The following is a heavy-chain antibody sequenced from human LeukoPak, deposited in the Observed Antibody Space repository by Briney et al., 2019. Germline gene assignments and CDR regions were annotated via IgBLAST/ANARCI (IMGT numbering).Heavy chain of an antibody. V-gene: IGHV4-59*01. J-gene: IGHJ3*02. CDR1: GVSISSYY. CDR2: IYYSGST. D-gene: IGHD1-26*01. CDR3: ARVDSGSYFGAFDI. Sequence: SETLSLTCTVSGVSISSYYWSWIRQPPGKGLEWIGYIYYSGSTNYNPSLKSRVTISVDTSKNQFSLKLSSVTAADTAVYYCARVDSGSYFGAFDIWGQGTMVTVSS.